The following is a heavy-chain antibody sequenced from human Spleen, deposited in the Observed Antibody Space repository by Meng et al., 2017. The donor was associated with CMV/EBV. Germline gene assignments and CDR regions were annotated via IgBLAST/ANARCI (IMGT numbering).Heavy chain of an antibody. V-gene: IGHV3-21*01. CDR1: GFTFSSYS. Sequence: GESLKISCAASGFTFSSYSMNWVRQAPGKGLEWVSSISSSSSYIYYADSVKGRFTISRDNAKNSLHLQMNSLRAEDTAVYYCARAMVRGVYFDYWGQGTLVTVSS. CDR3: ARAMVRGVYFDY. J-gene: IGHJ4*02. D-gene: IGHD3-10*01. CDR2: ISSSSSYI.